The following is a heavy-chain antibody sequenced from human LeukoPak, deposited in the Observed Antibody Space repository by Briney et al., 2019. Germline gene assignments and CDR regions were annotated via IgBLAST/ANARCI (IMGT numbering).Heavy chain of an antibody. V-gene: IGHV4-4*07. J-gene: IGHJ4*02. Sequence: SETLSLTCTVSGGSISSYYWSWIRQPAGKGLEWIGRIYTSGSTYYNPSLKSRVTISVDTSKNQFSLKLSSVTAADTAVYYCARTSRAYYYDSSGSYYFDYWGQGTLVTVSS. CDR2: IYTSGST. CDR3: ARTSRAYYYDSSGSYYFDY. CDR1: GGSISSYY. D-gene: IGHD3-22*01.